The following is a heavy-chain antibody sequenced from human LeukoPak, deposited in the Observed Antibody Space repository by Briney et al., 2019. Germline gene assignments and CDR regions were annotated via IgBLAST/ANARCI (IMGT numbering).Heavy chain of an antibody. V-gene: IGHV3-49*04. Sequence: GGSLRLSCTASGITFRNSAINWVRQAPGKGLEWVGFITSNSNGATADYATSVKGRFSISRVDSTSSAYLQMNSLKSEDTGVYYCSFATSVLKATLDYWGRGSPVSVSS. CDR2: ITSNSNGATA. D-gene: IGHD5/OR15-5a*01. CDR3: SFATSVLKATLDY. CDR1: GITFRNSA. J-gene: IGHJ4*02.